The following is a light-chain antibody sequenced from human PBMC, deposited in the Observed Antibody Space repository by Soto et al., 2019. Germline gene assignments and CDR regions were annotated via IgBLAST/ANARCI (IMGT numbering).Light chain of an antibody. Sequence: QSALTQPASVSGSPGQSITISCTGTSSDVGDYNDVYWYQQHPGKAPKLIIYDVSNRPSGVSDRFSGSKSGSTASLTISGLEDEDEADYYCSSYTSSTTRVFGTGTKLTVL. V-gene: IGLV2-14*01. CDR1: SSDVGDYND. CDR2: DVS. CDR3: SSYTSSTTRV. J-gene: IGLJ1*01.